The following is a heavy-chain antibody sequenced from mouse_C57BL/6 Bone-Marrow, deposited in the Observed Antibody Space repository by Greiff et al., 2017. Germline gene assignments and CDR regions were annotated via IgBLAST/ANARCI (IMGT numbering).Heavy chain of an antibody. CDR3: ARKEQIRYDFDV. D-gene: IGHD3-2*02. V-gene: IGHV1-64*01. J-gene: IGHJ1*03. CDR1: GYTFTSYW. CDR2: IHPNSGST. Sequence: VQLQQPGAELVKPGASVKLSCKASGYTFTSYWMHWVKQRPGQGLEWIGMIHPNSGSTNYNEKFKSKATLTVDKSSSTAYMQLSSLTSEDSAVYYCARKEQIRYDFDVWGTGTTVTVSS.